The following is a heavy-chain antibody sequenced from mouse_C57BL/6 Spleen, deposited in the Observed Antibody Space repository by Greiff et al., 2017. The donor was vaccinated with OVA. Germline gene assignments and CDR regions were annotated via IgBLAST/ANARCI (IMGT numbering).Heavy chain of an antibody. CDR3: AREGGSTMVTSYMDY. J-gene: IGHJ4*01. V-gene: IGHV1-55*01. CDR1: GYTFTSYW. D-gene: IGHD2-2*01. Sequence: QVQLKQPGAELVKPGASVKMSCKASGYTFTSYWITWVKQRPGQGLEWIGDIYPGSGSTNYNEKFKSKATLTVDTSSSTAYMQLSSLTSEDSAVYYCAREGGSTMVTSYMDYWGQGTSVTVSS. CDR2: IYPGSGST.